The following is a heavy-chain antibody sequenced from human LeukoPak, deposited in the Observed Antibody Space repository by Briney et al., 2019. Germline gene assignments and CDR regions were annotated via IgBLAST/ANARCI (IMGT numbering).Heavy chain of an antibody. D-gene: IGHD3-9*01. CDR1: GYPLTELS. CDR3: ATDGDYDILTGYRPHLLYGMDV. V-gene: IGHV1-24*01. J-gene: IGHJ6*04. Sequence: ASVKVSHKVSGYPLTELSMHWVRPAPGKGLGWMGGFDPEDGETIYAQKFQGRLTMTEDTSTDTAYMELSSLRSEDTAVYYCATDGDYDILTGYRPHLLYGMDVWGKGATVTVSS. CDR2: FDPEDGET.